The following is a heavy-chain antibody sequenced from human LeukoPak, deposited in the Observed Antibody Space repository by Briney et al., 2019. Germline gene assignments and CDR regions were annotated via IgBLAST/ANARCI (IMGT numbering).Heavy chain of an antibody. Sequence: ASVTVSCKASGYTFTSYGLSWVRQAPGQGLEWMGWISAYNGNTNYAHKLQGRVTTTTDTSTSTAYMELRSLRSDDTAVYYCARVKALYCSSTSCYRGAFDIWGQGTMVTVSS. D-gene: IGHD2-2*02. V-gene: IGHV1-18*01. CDR3: ARVKALYCSSTSCYRGAFDI. J-gene: IGHJ3*02. CDR1: GYTFTSYG. CDR2: ISAYNGNT.